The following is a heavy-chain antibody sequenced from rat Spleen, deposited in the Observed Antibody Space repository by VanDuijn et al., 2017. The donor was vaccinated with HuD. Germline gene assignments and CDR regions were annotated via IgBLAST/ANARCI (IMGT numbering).Heavy chain of an antibody. V-gene: IGHV5-25*01. Sequence: EVRLVESGGDLVRPGRSLKLSCAASGFTFSDYNMAWVRQAPTKGLEWVASINTGGGNTYYRGSVKGRFTISRDNAKSTLYLQMDSLRSEDTATYYCVRLLGAPDWYFDFWGPGTMVTVSS. CDR2: INTGGGNT. J-gene: IGHJ1*01. CDR1: GFTFSDYN. D-gene: IGHD5-1*01. CDR3: VRLLGAPDWYFDF.